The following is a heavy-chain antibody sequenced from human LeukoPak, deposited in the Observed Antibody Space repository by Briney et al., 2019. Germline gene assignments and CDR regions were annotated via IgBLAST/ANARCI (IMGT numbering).Heavy chain of an antibody. CDR3: AKDLLLWFGELSEQVDY. CDR2: IRNDGSSK. Sequence: PGGSLRLSCAASGFTFSNYGMHWVRQAPGKGLEWVAFIRNDGSSKYHVDSVKGRFTLSRDNSKNTLYLQMNSLRAEDTAVYYCAKDLLLWFGELSEQVDYWGQGTLVTVSS. D-gene: IGHD3-10*01. J-gene: IGHJ4*02. CDR1: GFTFSNYG. V-gene: IGHV3-30*02.